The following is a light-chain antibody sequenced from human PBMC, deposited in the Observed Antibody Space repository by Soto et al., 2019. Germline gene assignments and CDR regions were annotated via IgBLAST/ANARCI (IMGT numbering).Light chain of an antibody. V-gene: IGLV2-18*02. CDR3: SSYTSSTIPYV. CDR1: RSDVGSYNS. Sequence: QSALTQPPSVSGSPGQSVTISCTGTRSDVGSYNSVSWYQQPPGTAPKLIIYEVSNRPSGVPDRFSGSKSGNTASLTISGLQAEDEADYYCSSYTSSTIPYVFGTGTKVTVL. J-gene: IGLJ1*01. CDR2: EVS.